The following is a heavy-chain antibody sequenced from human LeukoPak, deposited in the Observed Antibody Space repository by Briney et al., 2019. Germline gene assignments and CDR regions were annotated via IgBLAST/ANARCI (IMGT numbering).Heavy chain of an antibody. J-gene: IGHJ6*02. V-gene: IGHV4-59*01. CDR3: ARTDTAMAYYYYGMDV. D-gene: IGHD5-18*01. CDR1: GGSISSYY. CDR2: IYYSGST. Sequence: SETLSLTCTVSGGSISSYYWSWIRQPPGKGLEWIGYIYYSGSTNYNPSLKSRVTISVDTSKNQFSLKLSSVTAADTAVYYCARTDTAMAYYYYGMDVWGQGTTVTVSS.